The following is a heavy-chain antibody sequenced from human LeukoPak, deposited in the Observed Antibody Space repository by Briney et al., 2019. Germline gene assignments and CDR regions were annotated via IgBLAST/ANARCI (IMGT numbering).Heavy chain of an antibody. CDR2: ISASGRTT. Sequence: GGSLRLSCAASGFTFSDYYMSWIRQAPGKGLEWISYISASGRTTYYADSVKGRFTISRDNAKNSLYLVMDSLRAEDTAVYFCAEDLGTQEYLDYWGQGSRVSVSS. CDR1: GFTFSDYY. J-gene: IGHJ4*02. V-gene: IGHV3-11*01. D-gene: IGHD1-1*01. CDR3: AEDLGTQEYLDY.